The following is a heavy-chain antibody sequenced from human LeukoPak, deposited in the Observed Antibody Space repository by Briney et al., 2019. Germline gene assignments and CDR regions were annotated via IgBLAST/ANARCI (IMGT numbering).Heavy chain of an antibody. CDR2: IHYSGST. V-gene: IGHV4-59*08. CDR3: ARRVGATSPYFDY. D-gene: IGHD1-26*01. J-gene: IGHJ4*02. CDR1: GGSISSYY. Sequence: SETLSLTCTVSGGSISSYYWSWIRQPPGKGLEWIGYIHYSGSTNYNPSLKSRVTISVDTSKNQFSLKLSSVTAADTAVYYCARRVGATSPYFDYWGQGTLVTVSS.